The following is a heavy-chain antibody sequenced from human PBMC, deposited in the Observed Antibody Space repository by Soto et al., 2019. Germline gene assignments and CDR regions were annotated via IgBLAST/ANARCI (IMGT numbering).Heavy chain of an antibody. J-gene: IGHJ5*02. CDR1: GGSFSRYY. Sequence: PSETLSLTCDVYGGSFSRYYWNCIRQPPGKGLEWLGEINHSGSTNYNPSLESRVTISLDTSKTQFSLNLTSVTAADTAVYYCARGEGRLVGTWFDPWGQGTLVTVSS. CDR3: ARGEGRLVGTWFDP. V-gene: IGHV4-34*01. D-gene: IGHD5-12*01. CDR2: INHSGST.